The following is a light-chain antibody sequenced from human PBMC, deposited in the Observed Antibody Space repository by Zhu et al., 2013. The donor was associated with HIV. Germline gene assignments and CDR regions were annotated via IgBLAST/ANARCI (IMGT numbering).Light chain of an antibody. CDR1: QSVISTY. J-gene: IGKJ2*01. CDR3: QVYGDSPRYT. Sequence: EIVLTQSPGTLSLSPGERATLSCRAGQSVISTYLAWYQQRPGQAPRLLIYGGSSRATGIPDRFSGSGSGTDFTLTISRLEPEDFAVYYCQVYGDSPRYTFGLGDQARD. V-gene: IGKV3-20*01. CDR2: GGS.